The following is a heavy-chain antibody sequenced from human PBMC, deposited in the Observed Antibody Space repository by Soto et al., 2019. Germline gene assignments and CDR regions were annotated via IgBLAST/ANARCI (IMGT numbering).Heavy chain of an antibody. CDR3: ARVKKIYYFDY. V-gene: IGHV1-69*02. Sequence: QVQLVQSGAEVKKPGSSVKVSCKASGGTFSSYTISWVRQAPGQGLEWMGRIIPILGIANYAQKFQGRVTITADKSTSTAYMELSSLRSEDTAVYSCARVKKIYYFDYWGQGTLVTVSS. CDR2: IIPILGIA. J-gene: IGHJ4*02. CDR1: GGTFSSYT.